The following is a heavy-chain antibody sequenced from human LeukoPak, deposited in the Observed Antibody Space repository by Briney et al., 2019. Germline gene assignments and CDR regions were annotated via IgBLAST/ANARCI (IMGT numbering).Heavy chain of an antibody. J-gene: IGHJ3*02. Sequence: GGSLRLSCAASGFTFSSYWMSWVRQAPGKGLEWVANIKQDGSEKCYVDSVKGRFTISRDNAKNSLYLQMNSLRAEDTAVYYCARVLWLYSSSWILGGFDIWGQGTMVTVSS. CDR1: GFTFSSYW. CDR2: IKQDGSEK. CDR3: ARVLWLYSSSWILGGFDI. D-gene: IGHD6-13*01. V-gene: IGHV3-7*04.